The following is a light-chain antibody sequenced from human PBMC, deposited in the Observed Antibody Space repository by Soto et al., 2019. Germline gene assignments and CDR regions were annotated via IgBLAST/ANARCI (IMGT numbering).Light chain of an antibody. CDR1: HDINRC. V-gene: IGKV1-5*01. Sequence: DIHMTQSPSSVSASVGDIVTITCRASHDINRCLDWYQQNPGKAPRLLIYDASNLESGVPSRFRGAGSGTELSITINSLQPDDFDTYYCQGYDIYSGTFGQGTKVDIK. J-gene: IGKJ1*01. CDR2: DAS. CDR3: QGYDIYSGT.